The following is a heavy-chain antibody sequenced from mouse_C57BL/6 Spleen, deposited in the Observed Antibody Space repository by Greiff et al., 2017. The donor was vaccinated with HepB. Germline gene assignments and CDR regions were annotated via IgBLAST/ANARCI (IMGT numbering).Heavy chain of an antibody. J-gene: IGHJ4*01. V-gene: IGHV1-64*01. CDR3: APTAQAIAMDY. CDR1: GYTFTSYW. Sequence: VQLQQPGAELVKPGASVKLSCKASGYTFTSYWMHWVKQRPGQGLEWIGMIHPNSGSTNYNEKFKSKATLTVDKSSSTAYMQLSSLTSEDSAVYYCAPTAQAIAMDYWGQGTSVTVSS. D-gene: IGHD3-2*02. CDR2: IHPNSGST.